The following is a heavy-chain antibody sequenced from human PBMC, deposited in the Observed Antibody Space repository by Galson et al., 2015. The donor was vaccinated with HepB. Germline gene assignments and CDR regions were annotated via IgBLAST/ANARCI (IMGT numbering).Heavy chain of an antibody. CDR1: GGTFSSYA. Sequence: SVKVSCKASGGTFSSYAISWVRQAPGQGLEWMGGIIPIFGTANYAQKFQGRVTITADESTSTAYMELSSLRSEDTAVYYCARGAFRGERENNWFDPWGQGTLVTVSS. J-gene: IGHJ5*02. CDR2: IIPIFGTA. D-gene: IGHD3-10*01. CDR3: ARGAFRGERENNWFDP. V-gene: IGHV1-69*13.